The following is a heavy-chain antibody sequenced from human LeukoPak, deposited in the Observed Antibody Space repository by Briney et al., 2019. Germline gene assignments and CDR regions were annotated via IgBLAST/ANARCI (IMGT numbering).Heavy chain of an antibody. CDR1: GGSISSYY. Sequence: PSETLSLTCTVSGGSISSYYWTWIRQPPGKGLEWIGYIYYSGSTNYNPSLKSQVTISVDTSKNQFSLKLSSVTAADTAVYYCAKGRNYYDSSGYPNAFDIWGQGTMVTVSS. J-gene: IGHJ3*02. CDR2: IYYSGST. D-gene: IGHD3-22*01. CDR3: AKGRNYYDSSGYPNAFDI. V-gene: IGHV4-59*08.